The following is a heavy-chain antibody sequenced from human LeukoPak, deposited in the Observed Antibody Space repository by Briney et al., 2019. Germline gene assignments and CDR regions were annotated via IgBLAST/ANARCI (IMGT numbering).Heavy chain of an antibody. D-gene: IGHD2-2*01. CDR2: TYYRSKWCN. CDR3: ARESPTGYQLLWGLDY. CDR1: GDSVSSNSAA. V-gene: IGHV6-1*01. Sequence: PSQTLSLTCAISGDSVSSNSAAWNWIRQSPSRGLEWLGRTYYRSKWCNDYAVSVKSRITINPDKSKNHFSLQLNSVTPEDTAVYYCARESPTGYQLLWGLDYWGQGTLVTVSS. J-gene: IGHJ4*02.